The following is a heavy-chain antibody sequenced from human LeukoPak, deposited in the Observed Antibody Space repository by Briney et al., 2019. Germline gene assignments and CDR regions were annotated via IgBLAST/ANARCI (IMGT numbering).Heavy chain of an antibody. D-gene: IGHD3-10*01. CDR1: GFTFSTYD. J-gene: IGHJ4*02. V-gene: IGHV3-48*03. CDR2: ISGSGTTI. CDR3: ATLIDWGVYFDY. Sequence: GGSLRLSCAASGFTFSTYDMNWVRRAPGKGLEWLSYISGSGTTIYYTDSVKGRFTISRDNAKNSLYLQMNSLRAEDTAVYYCATLIDWGVYFDYWGQGTLVTVSS.